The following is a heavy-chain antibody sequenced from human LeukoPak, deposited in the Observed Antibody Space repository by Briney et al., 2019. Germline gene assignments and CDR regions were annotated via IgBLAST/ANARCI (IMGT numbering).Heavy chain of an antibody. CDR3: AFTSGSYYYYHGMDV. J-gene: IGHJ6*02. CDR2: ISYDGSNK. CDR1: GFTFSSYG. Sequence: PGRSLRLSCAASGFTFSSYGMRWVRQAPGKGLEWVAVISYDGSNKYYADSVKGRFTISRDNSKNTLYLQMNSLRAEDTAVYYCAFTSGSYYYYHGMDVWGQGTTVTVSS. V-gene: IGHV3-30*03. D-gene: IGHD1-26*01.